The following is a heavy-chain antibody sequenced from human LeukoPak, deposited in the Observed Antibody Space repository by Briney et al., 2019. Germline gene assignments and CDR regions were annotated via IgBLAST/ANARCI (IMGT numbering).Heavy chain of an antibody. D-gene: IGHD6-13*01. Sequence: GESLKISCKGSGYSFTSYWIAWVRQMPGKGLGWMGIIYPGDSDTRYSPSFQGQVTISADKSISTVYLQWSSLKASDTAMYYCAITGGGYSSTSYNWFDPWGQGTLVIVSS. CDR3: AITGGGYSSTSYNWFDP. V-gene: IGHV5-51*01. CDR1: GYSFTSYW. CDR2: IYPGDSDT. J-gene: IGHJ5*02.